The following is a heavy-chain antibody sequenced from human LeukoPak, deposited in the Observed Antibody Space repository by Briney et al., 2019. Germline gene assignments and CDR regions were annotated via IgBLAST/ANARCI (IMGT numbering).Heavy chain of an antibody. CDR2: IYSGGTT. CDR1: GFTFSSYW. V-gene: IGHV3-66*01. D-gene: IGHD3-10*01. CDR3: ARSNYYGFDY. Sequence: QPGGSLRLSCAASGFTFSSYWMSWVRPAPGKGLEWVSVIYSGGTTYYADSVQGRFTISRDNSKHTLYVQMNSLSAEDTAVYCCARSNYYGFDYWGQGTLVTVSS. J-gene: IGHJ4*02.